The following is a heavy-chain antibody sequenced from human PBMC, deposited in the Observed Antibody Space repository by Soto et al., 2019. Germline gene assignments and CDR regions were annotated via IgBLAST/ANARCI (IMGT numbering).Heavy chain of an antibody. D-gene: IGHD3-16*02. V-gene: IGHV3-30-3*01. CDR2: ISYDGSNK. CDR1: GFTFSSYA. CDR3: ARDGKRIMITFGGVIAEYYFDY. J-gene: IGHJ4*02. Sequence: GGSLRLSCAASGFTFSSYAMHWVRQAPGKGLEWVAVISYDGSNKYYADSVKGRFTISRDNSKNTLYLQMNSLRAEDTAVYYCARDGKRIMITFGGVIAEYYFDYWGQGTLVTVSS.